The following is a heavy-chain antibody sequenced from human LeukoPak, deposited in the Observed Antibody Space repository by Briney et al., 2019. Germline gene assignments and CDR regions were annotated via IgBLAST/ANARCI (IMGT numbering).Heavy chain of an antibody. CDR2: IYYSGST. CDR1: GGSISSSSYY. Sequence: PSETLSLTCTVSGGSISSSSYYWGWIRQPPGKGLEWIGSIYYSGSTYYNPSLKSRVTISVDTSKNQFSLKLSSVTAADTAVYYCARFIGYSYGYGWPWGQGTLVTVSS. CDR3: ARFIGYSYGYGWP. J-gene: IGHJ5*02. V-gene: IGHV4-39*01. D-gene: IGHD5-18*01.